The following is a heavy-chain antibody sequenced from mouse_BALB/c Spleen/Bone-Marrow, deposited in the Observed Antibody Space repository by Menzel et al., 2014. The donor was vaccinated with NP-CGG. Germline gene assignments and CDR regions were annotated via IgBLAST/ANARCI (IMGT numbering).Heavy chain of an antibody. CDR3: AMGRRFYWYFDF. V-gene: IGHV1-18*01. CDR2: INPINGDT. CDR1: GYIFTDYY. D-gene: IGHD2-3*01. Sequence: QLQQGRPELGEPVASAKMACKASGYIFTDYYMKWVKLSHGKSLEWIGDINPINGDTFYNQKFKGKATLTVDRSSSTAYMQLDSLTSEDSSVYYCAMGRRFYWYFDFWGQGTTVTVFS. J-gene: IGHJ1*01.